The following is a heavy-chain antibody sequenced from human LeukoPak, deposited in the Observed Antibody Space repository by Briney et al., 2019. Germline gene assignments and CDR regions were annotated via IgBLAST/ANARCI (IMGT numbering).Heavy chain of an antibody. CDR2: INPNSGGT. Sequence: GASVKVSCKASGYTFTGYYMHWVRQAPGQGLEWIGWINPNSGGTNYAQKFQGRVTMTRDTSISTAYMELSRLRSDDTAVYYCARVAGYYYDSSGYGYLDYWGQGTLVTVSS. J-gene: IGHJ4*02. D-gene: IGHD3-22*01. CDR3: ARVAGYYYDSSGYGYLDY. V-gene: IGHV1-2*02. CDR1: GYTFTGYY.